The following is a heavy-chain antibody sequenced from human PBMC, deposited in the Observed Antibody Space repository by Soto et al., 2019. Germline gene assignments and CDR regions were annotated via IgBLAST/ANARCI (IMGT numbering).Heavy chain of an antibody. J-gene: IGHJ4*02. D-gene: IGHD1-26*01. CDR1: GFTFSSYG. CDR3: ARDDSGSYCLDY. Sequence: PGGSLRLSCAASGFTFSSYGMHWVRQAPGKGLEWVAVIWYDGSNKYYADSVKGRFTISRDNSKNTLYLQMNSLRAEDTAVYYCARDDSGSYCLDYWGQGTLVTVYS. CDR2: IWYDGSNK. V-gene: IGHV3-33*01.